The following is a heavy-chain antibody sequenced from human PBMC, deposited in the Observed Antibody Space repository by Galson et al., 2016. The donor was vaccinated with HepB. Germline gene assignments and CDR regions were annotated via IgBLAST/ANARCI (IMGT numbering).Heavy chain of an antibody. V-gene: IGHV2-5*02. J-gene: IGHJ4*02. CDR2: IYWDDDK. CDR3: THALAKYYFDY. Sequence: PALVKPTQTLTLTRTFSGFSLTTTGVGVGWIRQPPGKALEWLALIYWDDDKRYSPSLKTRLTITKDTSKNQVVLTMTNMDPMDTATYYCTHALAKYYFDYWGQGTLVTVSS. D-gene: IGHD3-3*02. CDR1: GFSLTTTGVG.